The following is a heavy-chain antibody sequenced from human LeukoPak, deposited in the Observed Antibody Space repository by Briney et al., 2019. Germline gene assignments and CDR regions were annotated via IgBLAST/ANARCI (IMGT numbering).Heavy chain of an antibody. CDR1: GYSISSGYY. D-gene: IGHD3-10*01. CDR3: ARRGPPRTMLRGVKSGWFDP. J-gene: IGHJ5*02. CDR2: IYHSGST. Sequence: SETLSLTCTVSGYSISSGYYWGWIRQPPVKGLEWIGSIYHSGSTYYNPSLKSRVTISVDTSKNQFSLRLNSVTAADTAVYYCARRGPPRTMLRGVKSGWFDPWGQGTLVTVSS. V-gene: IGHV4-38-2*02.